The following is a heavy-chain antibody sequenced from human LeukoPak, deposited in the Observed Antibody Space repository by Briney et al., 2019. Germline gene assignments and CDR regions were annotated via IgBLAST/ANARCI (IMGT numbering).Heavy chain of an antibody. CDR1: GGPFSGFY. CDR3: ARGYYGSGSHCCHMDV. D-gene: IGHD3-10*01. J-gene: IGHJ6*03. Sequence: SETLSLTCAVYGGPFSGFYWSWIRQPPGKGLEWIGEINHSGSTNYNSSLKSRVTISVDTSKNQFSLKLSSVTAADTAVYYCARGYYGSGSHCCHMDVWGKGTTITVS. CDR2: INHSGST. V-gene: IGHV4-34*01.